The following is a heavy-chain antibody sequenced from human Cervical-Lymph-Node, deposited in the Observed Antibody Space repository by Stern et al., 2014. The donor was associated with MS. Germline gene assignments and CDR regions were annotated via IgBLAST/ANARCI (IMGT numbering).Heavy chain of an antibody. D-gene: IGHD3-3*01. CDR3: AYNDGVTGAEYFQH. CDR2: IYWDDDK. J-gene: IGHJ1*01. Sequence: QVTLRESGPALVKPTQTLTLTCTFSGFSLTTSGVGVGWIRQPPGKALEWLALIYWDDDKRYSPSLKSRLTITKDTSKNQVALIMTNMDPEDAGTYYCAYNDGVTGAEYFQHWGQGTLVTVSS. CDR1: GFSLTTSGVG. V-gene: IGHV2-5*02.